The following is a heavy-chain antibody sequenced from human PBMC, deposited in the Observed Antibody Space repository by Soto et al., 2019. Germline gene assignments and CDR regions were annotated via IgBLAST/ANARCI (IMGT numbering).Heavy chain of an antibody. CDR2: ISYDGSNK. J-gene: IGHJ4*02. Sequence: GGSLRLSCAASGFTFSSYAMHWVRQAPGKGLEWVAVISYDGSNKYYADSVKGRFTISRDNSKNTLYLQMNSLRAEDTAVYYCARDSRDLRQWLVPCSEWGQGTLVTVSS. CDR1: GFTFSSYA. CDR3: ARDSRDLRQWLVPCSE. D-gene: IGHD6-19*01. V-gene: IGHV3-30-3*01.